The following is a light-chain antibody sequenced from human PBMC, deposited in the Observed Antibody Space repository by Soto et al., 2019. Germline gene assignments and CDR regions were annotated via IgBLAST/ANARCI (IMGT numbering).Light chain of an antibody. CDR3: QQYNSYPYT. CDR1: QRISGW. J-gene: IGKJ2*01. Sequence: DIQMTQSPSTLSASVGDRVTITCRASQRISGWLAWFQQKPGKAPKLLIYKGSSLENGVPSRFSGSISGAEFTLAISSLQRDDFATYYCQQYNSYPYTFGLGTKLEIK. V-gene: IGKV1-5*03. CDR2: KGS.